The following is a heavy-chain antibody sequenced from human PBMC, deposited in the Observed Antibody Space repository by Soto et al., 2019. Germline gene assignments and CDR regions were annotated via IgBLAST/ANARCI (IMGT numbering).Heavy chain of an antibody. D-gene: IGHD4-17*01. J-gene: IGHJ6*02. Sequence: GGSLRLSCAASGFTFSSYAMSWVRQAPGKGLEWVSAISGSGGSKYYADSVKGRCTISRDNTKNTLYLQMNSLRAEDTAVYYCAKAASYGDLPYYFYGMDVWGQGTTGTVSS. V-gene: IGHV3-23*01. CDR2: ISGSGGSK. CDR3: AKAASYGDLPYYFYGMDV. CDR1: GFTFSSYA.